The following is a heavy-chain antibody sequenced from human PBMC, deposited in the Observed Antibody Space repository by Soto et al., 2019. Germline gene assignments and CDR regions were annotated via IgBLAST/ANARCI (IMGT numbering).Heavy chain of an antibody. Sequence: EVQLLESGGGLVQPGGSLRLSCAASGFTFSSYAMSWVRQAPGKGLEWVSAISGSGGSTYYADSVKGRFTISRDNSKNTLYLQMNSRRAEDTAVYYCAKGSGYCSGGSCYSDYYYYMDVWGKGTTVTVSS. CDR2: ISGSGGST. CDR3: AKGSGYCSGGSCYSDYYYYMDV. CDR1: GFTFSSYA. D-gene: IGHD2-15*01. J-gene: IGHJ6*03. V-gene: IGHV3-23*01.